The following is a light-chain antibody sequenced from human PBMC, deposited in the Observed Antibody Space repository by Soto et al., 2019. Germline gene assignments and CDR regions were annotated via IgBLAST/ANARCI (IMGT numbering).Light chain of an antibody. CDR2: ELT. Sequence: QSAPVQPASVSGSPGQSITISCTGTNSDVVLFSLVSWYQQFPGKAPELSLYELTKRPSKNSHLFSDSKSANTASLTVSGRKDDDEDVYYCGSNAGSHTGVFSGGTKVTAL. J-gene: IGLJ3*02. CDR1: NSDVVLFSL. V-gene: IGLV2-23*02. CDR3: GSNAGSHTGV.